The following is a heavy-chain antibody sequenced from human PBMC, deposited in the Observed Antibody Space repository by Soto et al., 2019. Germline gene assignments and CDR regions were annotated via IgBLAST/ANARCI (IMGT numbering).Heavy chain of an antibody. Sequence: PGGSLRLSCAASGFTFSTFEMSWVRQAPGEGLDWVSFISASGDTTHYADSVKGRFTTSRDNSKNTLFLHMNSLRAEDTAVYYCVKGGWLDYWGQGALVTVSS. D-gene: IGHD2-15*01. V-gene: IGHV3-23*01. J-gene: IGHJ4*02. CDR3: VKGGWLDY. CDR1: GFTFSTFE. CDR2: ISASGDTT.